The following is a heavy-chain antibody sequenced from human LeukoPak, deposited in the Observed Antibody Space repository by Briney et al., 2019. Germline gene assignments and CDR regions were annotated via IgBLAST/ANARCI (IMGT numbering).Heavy chain of an antibody. CDR1: GFTFDDYG. J-gene: IGHJ3*02. Sequence: GGSLRLSCAASGFTFDDYGMSWVRQALGKGLEWVPGINWNGGSTGYADSVKGRFTISRDNAKNSLYLQMNSLRAEDTALYYCARASSYLNWDDAFDIWGQGTMVTASS. CDR2: INWNGGST. D-gene: IGHD1-26*01. CDR3: ARASSYLNWDDAFDI. V-gene: IGHV3-20*04.